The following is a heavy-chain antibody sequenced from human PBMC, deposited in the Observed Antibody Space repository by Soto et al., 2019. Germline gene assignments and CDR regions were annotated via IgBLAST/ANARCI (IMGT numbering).Heavy chain of an antibody. Sequence: SVKVSCKAPGGTFSIYAISWVRQAPGQGLEWMGGIIPIFGTANYAQKFQGRVTITADESTSTAYMELSSLRSEDTAVYYCARRTVLLNFDPWGQGTLVTVSA. CDR3: ARRTVLLNFDP. V-gene: IGHV1-69*13. D-gene: IGHD3-10*01. CDR2: IIPIFGTA. J-gene: IGHJ5*02. CDR1: GGTFSIYA.